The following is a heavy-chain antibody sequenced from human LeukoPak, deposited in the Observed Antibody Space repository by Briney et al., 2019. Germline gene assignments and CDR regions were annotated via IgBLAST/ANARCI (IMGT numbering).Heavy chain of an antibody. CDR1: GFTVSSNY. CDR3: ARGVRHITMIDY. Sequence: GGSLRLSCAASGFTVSSNYMSWVRQAPGKGLEWVSVIYSGGSTYYADSVKGRFTISRDNSKNTLYLQMNSLRAEDTAVYYCARGVRHITMIDYWGQGTLVTVSS. CDR2: IYSGGST. D-gene: IGHD3-22*01. V-gene: IGHV3-53*01. J-gene: IGHJ4*02.